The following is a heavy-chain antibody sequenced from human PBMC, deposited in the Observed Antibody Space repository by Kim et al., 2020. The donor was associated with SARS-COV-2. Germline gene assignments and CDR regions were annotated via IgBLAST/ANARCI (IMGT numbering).Heavy chain of an antibody. V-gene: IGHV1-69*13. D-gene: IGHD4-17*01. Sequence: SVKVSCKASGGTFSSYAISWVRQAPGQGLEWMGGIIPIFGTANYAQKFQGRVTITVDESTSTAYMELSSLRSEDTAVYYCARSITTVVTPGDWYFDLWGRGTLVTVSS. J-gene: IGHJ2*01. CDR3: ARSITTVVTPGDWYFDL. CDR1: GGTFSSYA. CDR2: IIPIFGTA.